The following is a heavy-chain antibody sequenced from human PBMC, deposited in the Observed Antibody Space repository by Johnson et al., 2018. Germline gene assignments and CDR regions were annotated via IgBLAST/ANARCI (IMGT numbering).Heavy chain of an antibody. CDR1: GFTFSSYG. V-gene: IGHV3-33*01. CDR2: IWYDGSNK. J-gene: IGHJ3*01. CDR3: ARHRYSSPTDACDL. Sequence: QVQLVQSGGGVVQPGRSLRLSCAASGFTFSSYGMHWVRQAPGKGLEWVAVIWYDGSNKYYADSVKGRFTISRDNSKNTLYLQMNSLRAGDTAVYYCARHRYSSPTDACDLWGQGTMVTVSS. D-gene: IGHD6-19*01.